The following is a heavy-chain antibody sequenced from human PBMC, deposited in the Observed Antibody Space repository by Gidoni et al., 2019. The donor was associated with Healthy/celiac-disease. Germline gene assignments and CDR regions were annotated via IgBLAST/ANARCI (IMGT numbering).Heavy chain of an antibody. D-gene: IGHD3-16*01. V-gene: IGHV4-59*01. Sequence: QVQLQESGPGLVQPSETLSLTCTVSGGSISSYHWCWIRQPPGKGLGWIGYIYYSGSTNYNPSLKSRVTISVDTSKNQFSLKLSSVTAADTAVYYCARAAYYDYVWGSYSITGMDVWGQGTTVTVSS. CDR2: IYYSGST. J-gene: IGHJ6*02. CDR1: GGSISSYH. CDR3: ARAAYYDYVWGSYSITGMDV.